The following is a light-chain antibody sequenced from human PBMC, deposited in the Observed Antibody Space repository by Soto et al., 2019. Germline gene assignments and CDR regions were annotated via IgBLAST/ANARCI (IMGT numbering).Light chain of an antibody. CDR2: DAS. J-gene: IGKJ1*01. CDR3: QQYGDRPRT. V-gene: IGKV3-11*01. CDR1: QYIGSA. Sequence: EIVLTQSQATLSLSPGDTATLSCRASQYIGSAVAWYHQRSGQAPRLLIFDASIRVPTTPARFSGSVSGTEFTLTISSLESEDFAVYFCQQYGDRPRTFGQGTKVDIK.